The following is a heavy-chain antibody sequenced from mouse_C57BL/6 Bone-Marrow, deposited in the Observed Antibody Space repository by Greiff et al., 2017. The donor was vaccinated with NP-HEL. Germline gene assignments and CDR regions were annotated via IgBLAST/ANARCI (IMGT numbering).Heavy chain of an antibody. CDR3: TRRDYYGSSYELDY. CDR1: GFTFSDAW. CDR2: IRNKANNHAT. J-gene: IGHJ4*01. D-gene: IGHD1-1*01. Sequence: DVKLQESGGGLVQPGGSMKLSCAASGFTFSDAWMDWVRQSPEKGLEWVAEIRNKANNHATYYAESVKGRFTISRDDSKSSVYLQMNSLRAEDTGIYYCTRRDYYGSSYELDYWGQGTSVTVSS. V-gene: IGHV6-6*01.